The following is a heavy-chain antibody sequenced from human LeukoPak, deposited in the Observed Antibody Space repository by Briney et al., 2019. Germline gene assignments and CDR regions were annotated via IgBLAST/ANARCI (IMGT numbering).Heavy chain of an antibody. V-gene: IGHV4-39*02. CDR1: GGSISTSLYY. Sequence: SETLSLTCSVSGGSISTSLYYWGWIRQPPGKGLEWIGSIYYSGRTYYNPSLKSRVTISVDTSKNQFSLRLTSVTAADTAVYYCARDRYYYDSSGYDPYFDYWGQGTLVTVSS. CDR3: ARDRYYYDSSGYDPYFDY. J-gene: IGHJ4*02. CDR2: IYYSGRT. D-gene: IGHD3-22*01.